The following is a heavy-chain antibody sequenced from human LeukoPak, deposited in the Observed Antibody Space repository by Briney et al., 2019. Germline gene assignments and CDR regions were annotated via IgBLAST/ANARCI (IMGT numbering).Heavy chain of an antibody. CDR3: AKGGGYEAQYYYYYLDV. CDR2: ITRSSYI. V-gene: IGHV3-21*01. D-gene: IGHD5-12*01. Sequence: GGSLRLSCAASGFTFSSYSMNWVRQAPGKGLEWVSSITRSSYIYYADSVKGRFTISRDNAKNSLYLQMNSLRAEDTAVYYCAKGGGYEAQYYYYYLDVWGKGTTVTISS. J-gene: IGHJ6*03. CDR1: GFTFSSYS.